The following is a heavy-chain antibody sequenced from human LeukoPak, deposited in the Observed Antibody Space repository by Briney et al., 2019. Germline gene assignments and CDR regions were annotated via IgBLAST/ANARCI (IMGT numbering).Heavy chain of an antibody. J-gene: IGHJ4*02. Sequence: TGGSPRLSCAASGFTFSSHAMHWVRQAPGKGLEWVAFVSYDGSINSYADFVKGRFTISRDNSKNTLYLQMNSLRAEDTAVYFCARDLSRTYTVDYWGQGTLVTVSS. CDR3: ARDLSRTYTVDY. CDR1: GFTFSSHA. CDR2: VSYDGSIN. D-gene: IGHD2-2*02. V-gene: IGHV3-30-3*01.